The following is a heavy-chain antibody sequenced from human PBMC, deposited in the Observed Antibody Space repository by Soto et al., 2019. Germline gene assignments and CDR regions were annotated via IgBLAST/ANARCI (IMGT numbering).Heavy chain of an antibody. Sequence: GGALRLSCAASGFKFSNYAMSWVRQSPGKGLEWVSLISATGGGTYYADSVKGRFTISRDNSHDTLYLQVHSLTAEDTAVYYCAKDRRAGGNSAFYFDFWGQGAQVTVSS. D-gene: IGHD3-16*01. CDR2: ISATGGGT. CDR1: GFKFSNYA. J-gene: IGHJ4*02. V-gene: IGHV3-23*01. CDR3: AKDRRAGGNSAFYFDF.